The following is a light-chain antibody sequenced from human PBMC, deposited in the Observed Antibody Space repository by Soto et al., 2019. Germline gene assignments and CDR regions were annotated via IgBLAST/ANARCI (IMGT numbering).Light chain of an antibody. CDR1: QSVSSSY. CDR3: QKYGSSPRIT. Sequence: EIVLTQSPGTLSLSPGERATLSCRASQSVSSSYLAWYQQKPAQAPRLLIYGASSRATGIPDRFSGSGSGTDFTLTISSLEPEDFAVYYCQKYGSSPRITFGGGTKVDIK. J-gene: IGKJ4*01. V-gene: IGKV3-20*01. CDR2: GAS.